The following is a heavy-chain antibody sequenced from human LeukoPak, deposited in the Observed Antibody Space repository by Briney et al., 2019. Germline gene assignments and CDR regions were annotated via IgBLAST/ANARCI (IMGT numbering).Heavy chain of an antibody. V-gene: IGHV1-2*02. CDR1: GYTFTGYY. J-gene: IGHJ6*03. Sequence: ASVKVSCKASGYTFTGYYMHWVRQAPGQGLEWMGWINPNSGGTNYAQKFQGRVTMTRDTSISTAYMELSRLRSDDTAVYYCARAGAGYCSSTSCYIHYYYMDVWGKGTTVTISS. CDR2: INPNSGGT. CDR3: ARAGAGYCSSTSCYIHYYYMDV. D-gene: IGHD2-2*02.